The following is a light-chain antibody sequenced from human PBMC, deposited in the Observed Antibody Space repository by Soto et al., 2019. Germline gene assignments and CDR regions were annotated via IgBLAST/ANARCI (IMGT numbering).Light chain of an antibody. CDR1: SFDVDDYNS. Sequence: QSALAQPASVSGSPGQSITISCTGTSFDVDDYNSVSWYQQPPGKAPKLIIYEVNNRPSGVSNRFSGSNSDNTASLTISGLQAEDQADYYCSLYTTSSTPSYVFATGTRSPS. CDR3: SLYTTSSTPSYV. V-gene: IGLV2-14*01. J-gene: IGLJ1*01. CDR2: EVN.